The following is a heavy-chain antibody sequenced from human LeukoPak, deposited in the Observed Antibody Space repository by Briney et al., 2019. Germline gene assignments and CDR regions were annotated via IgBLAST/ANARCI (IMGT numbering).Heavy chain of an antibody. CDR1: GFTFSSYS. J-gene: IGHJ4*02. CDR3: ARVWPMVRGVNSLGY. Sequence: GGSLRLSCAASGFTFSSYSMNWVRQAPGKGLEWVSSISSSSSYIYYADSVKGRFTISRDNAKNTLYLQMNSLRAEDTAVYYCARVWPMVRGVNSLGYWGQGTLVTVSS. D-gene: IGHD3-10*01. V-gene: IGHV3-21*01. CDR2: ISSSSSYI.